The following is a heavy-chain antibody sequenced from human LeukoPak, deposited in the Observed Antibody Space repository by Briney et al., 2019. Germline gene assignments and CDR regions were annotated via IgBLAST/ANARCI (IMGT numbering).Heavy chain of an antibody. Sequence: GRSLRLSCAVSGFTSDDHAMHWVRQASGKGLEWVAGIMWRSGSTGYGDSVKGRFTISRDNAKKSLYLQMSNLRAEDTAVYFCARGGGLDVWGQGATVTVSS. CDR1: GFTSDDHA. J-gene: IGHJ6*02. V-gene: IGHV3-9*02. CDR3: ARGGGLDV. CDR2: IMWRSGST. D-gene: IGHD3-16*01.